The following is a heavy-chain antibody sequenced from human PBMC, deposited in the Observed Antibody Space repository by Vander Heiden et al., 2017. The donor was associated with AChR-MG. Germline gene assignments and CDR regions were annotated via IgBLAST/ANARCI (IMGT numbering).Heavy chain of an antibody. Sequence: QVQLLDSGAEVTKPGAPVTVSSMASVNTFTGYDINRVGQATGQGLEWMGWMNPNSGNTGYAQKFQGRVTMTRNTSISTAYMELRSLRSEDTAVYYCAREGLGSLRYVDWFDYYYYMDVWGKGTTVTVSS. CDR2: MNPNSGNT. V-gene: IGHV1-8*01. CDR1: VNTFTGYD. D-gene: IGHD3-9*01. J-gene: IGHJ6*03. CDR3: AREGLGSLRYVDWFDYYYYMDV.